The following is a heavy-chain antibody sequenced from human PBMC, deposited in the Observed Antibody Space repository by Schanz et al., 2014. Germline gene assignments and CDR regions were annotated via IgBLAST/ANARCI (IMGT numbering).Heavy chain of an antibody. CDR1: GFTFSSYG. CDR3: ARGVRIDY. V-gene: IGHV3-33*01. Sequence: QVQLVESGGGVVQPGRSLRLSCAASGFTFSSYGMHWVRQAPGKGLEWVAIIWYDGSNKYYADSVKGRFTISRDNSKNTLFLQMSSLRAEDTAVYYCARGVRIDYWGQGTLVTVSS. J-gene: IGHJ4*02. CDR2: IWYDGSNK. D-gene: IGHD3-3*01.